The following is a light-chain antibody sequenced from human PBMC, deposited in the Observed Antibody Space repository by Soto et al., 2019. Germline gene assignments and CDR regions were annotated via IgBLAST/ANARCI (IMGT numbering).Light chain of an antibody. CDR3: QQYNNWPLT. V-gene: IGKV3-20*01. CDR2: GAS. CDR1: QSVRSSH. J-gene: IGKJ4*01. Sequence: EIVLTQSPGTLSLSPGERATLSCRTSQSVRSSHLAWYQQKPGQAPRLLIYGASSRATGIPDRFSGSGSGTDFTLTISSLQSEDFAVYYCQQYNNWPLTFGGGTKVDI.